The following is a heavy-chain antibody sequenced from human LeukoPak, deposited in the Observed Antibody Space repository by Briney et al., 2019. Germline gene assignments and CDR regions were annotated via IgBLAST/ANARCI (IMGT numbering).Heavy chain of an antibody. CDR3: GRGRGKVGATKWGDYYYYMDV. CDR2: IIHIFGRP. V-gene: IGHV1-69*06. CDR1: RGTFRRYV. D-gene: IGHD1-26*01. Sequence: SVQDTCQASRGTFRRYVISWLRQAPGQGRDWMGGIIHIFGRPNFPQKFRGRVTNTPEKPTSTAFKEHSSSRSEGPAVQYCGRGRGKVGATKWGDYYYYMDVWGKGTTVTVSS. J-gene: IGHJ6*03.